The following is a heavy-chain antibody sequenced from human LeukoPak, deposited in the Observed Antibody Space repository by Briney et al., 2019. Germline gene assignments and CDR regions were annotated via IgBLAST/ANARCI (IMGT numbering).Heavy chain of an antibody. CDR1: GFTFSSYA. V-gene: IGHV3-23*01. J-gene: IGHJ6*03. D-gene: IGHD3-3*01. CDR3: AKKAYYDFWSGSYYYMGV. Sequence: GGSLRLSCAASGFTFSSYAMSWVRQAPGKGLEWVSAISGSGGSTYYADSVKGRFTISRDNSKNTLYLQMNSLRAEDTAVYYCAKKAYYDFWSGSYYYMGVWGKGTTVTVSS. CDR2: ISGSGGST.